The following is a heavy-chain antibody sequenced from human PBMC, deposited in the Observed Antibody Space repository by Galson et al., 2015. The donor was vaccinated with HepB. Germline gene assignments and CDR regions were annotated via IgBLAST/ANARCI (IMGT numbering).Heavy chain of an antibody. V-gene: IGHV3-74*01. CDR1: GFTFSSYW. D-gene: IGHD4-23*01. CDR3: ARDVDYGGNSCLDY. Sequence: SLRLSCAASGFTFSSYWMHWVRQAPGKGPVWVSRINSDGSSTSYADSVKGRFTISRDNAKNTLYLQMNSLRAEDTAVYYCARDVDYGGNSCLDYWGQGTLVTVSS. J-gene: IGHJ4*02. CDR2: INSDGSST.